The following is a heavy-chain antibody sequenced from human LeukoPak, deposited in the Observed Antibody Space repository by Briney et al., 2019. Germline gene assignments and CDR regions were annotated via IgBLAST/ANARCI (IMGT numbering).Heavy chain of an antibody. Sequence: SETLSLTCTVSGGSISSSSYSWGWIRQPPGKGLEWIGSIYYSGSTYYNLSLKSRVTISVDTSKNQFSLKLSSVTAADTAVYYANTSSGYWGQGTLVTVSS. V-gene: IGHV4-39*01. D-gene: IGHD3-16*01. CDR1: GGSISSSSYS. CDR2: IYYSGST. CDR3: NTSSGY. J-gene: IGHJ4*02.